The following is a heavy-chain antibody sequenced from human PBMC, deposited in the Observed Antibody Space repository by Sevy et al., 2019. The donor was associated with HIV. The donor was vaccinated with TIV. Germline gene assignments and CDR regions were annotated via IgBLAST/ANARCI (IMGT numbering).Heavy chain of an antibody. CDR1: GGSISSGDYY. CDR3: AKAPTVVVVAAPRVHAFDI. D-gene: IGHD2-15*01. Sequence: SETLSLTCTVSGGSISSGDYYWSWIRQPPGKGLEWIGYIYYSGNTYYNPSLKSRVTISVDTSKSQFSLKLSSVTASDTGVYYCAKAPTVVVVAAPRVHAFDIGGQGTMVTVSS. J-gene: IGHJ3*02. CDR2: IYYSGNT. V-gene: IGHV4-30-4*01.